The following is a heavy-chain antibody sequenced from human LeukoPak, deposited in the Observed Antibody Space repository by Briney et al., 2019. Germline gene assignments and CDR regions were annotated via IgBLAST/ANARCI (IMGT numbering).Heavy chain of an antibody. Sequence: GGSLRLSCAASGFTFSSYDMTWVRQAPGKGLEWVSGISGSDYNTYYADSVKGRFTISRDNSKNTLYLQMDSLRADDTAVYYCAKASVGGWLVLYRYFGYWGQGTLVTVSS. CDR2: ISGSDYNT. J-gene: IGHJ4*02. CDR1: GFTFSSYD. V-gene: IGHV3-23*01. CDR3: AKASVGGWLVLYRYFGY. D-gene: IGHD6-19*01.